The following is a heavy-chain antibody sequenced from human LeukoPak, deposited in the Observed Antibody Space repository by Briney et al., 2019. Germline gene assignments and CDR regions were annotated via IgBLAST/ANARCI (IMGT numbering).Heavy chain of an antibody. D-gene: IGHD6-19*01. CDR2: IYYSGST. V-gene: IGHV4-59*12. CDR3: AARSSGWYFDY. J-gene: IGHJ4*02. CDR1: GGSISSYY. Sequence: PSETLSLTCAVSGGSISSYYWSWIRQPSGKGLEWIGYIYYSGSTNYNPSLKSRVTISVDTSKNQFSLKLSSVTAADTAVYYCAARSSGWYFDYWGQGTLVTVSS.